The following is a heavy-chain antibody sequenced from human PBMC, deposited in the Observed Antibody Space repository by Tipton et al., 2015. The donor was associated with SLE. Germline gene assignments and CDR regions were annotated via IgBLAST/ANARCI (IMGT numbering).Heavy chain of an antibody. CDR2: VSASGST. CDR3: TRSLYNTNWFWFDP. Sequence: TLSLTCTVSGGSTTSGNYYWSWIRQPAGKGLEWIGRVSASGSTNYNPSLKSRVTISLGTSTNQFSLRLSSVTAADTAVYFCTRSLYNTNWFWFDPWGQGTLVIVSS. J-gene: IGHJ5*02. V-gene: IGHV4-61*02. D-gene: IGHD6-13*01. CDR1: GGSTTSGNYY.